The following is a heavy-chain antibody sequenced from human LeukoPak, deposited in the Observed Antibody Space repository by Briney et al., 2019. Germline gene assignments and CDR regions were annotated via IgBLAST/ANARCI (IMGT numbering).Heavy chain of an antibody. V-gene: IGHV3-48*01. J-gene: IGHJ4*02. D-gene: IGHD1-26*01. Sequence: PGGSLRLSCAASGFTFSSYSMNWVRQAPGKGLEWVSYISGSGSTIYYADSVKGRFTISRDNSKNTLYLQMNSLRAEDTAVYYCAKDYDSGNQYYFDYWGQGTLVTVSS. CDR1: GFTFSSYS. CDR2: ISGSGSTI. CDR3: AKDYDSGNQYYFDY.